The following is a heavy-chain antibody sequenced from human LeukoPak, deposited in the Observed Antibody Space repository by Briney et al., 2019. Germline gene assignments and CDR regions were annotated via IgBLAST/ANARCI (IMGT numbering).Heavy chain of an antibody. CDR3: ASRGIAAAGTGWGPFDY. J-gene: IGHJ4*02. CDR1: GFTFSDYY. V-gene: IGHV3-11*04. Sequence: GGSLRLSCAASGFTFSDYYMSWFRQAPGKGLEWVSYISSSGSTIYYADSVKGRFTISRDNSKNTLYLQMNSLRAEDTAVYYCASRGIAAAGTGWGPFDYWGQGTLVTVSS. CDR2: ISSSGSTI. D-gene: IGHD6-13*01.